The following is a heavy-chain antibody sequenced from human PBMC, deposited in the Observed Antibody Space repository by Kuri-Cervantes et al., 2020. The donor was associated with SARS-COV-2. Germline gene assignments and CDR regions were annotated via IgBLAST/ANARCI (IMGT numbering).Heavy chain of an antibody. Sequence: GESLKISCAASGFTFSSYWMSWVRQAPGKGLEWVANIKQDGSEKYYVDSVKGRFTSSRDNAKNSLYLQMNSLRAEDTAVYYCARGSCSSTSCYYTNWFDPWGQGTLVTVSS. V-gene: IGHV3-7*01. CDR1: GFTFSSYW. D-gene: IGHD2-2*01. CDR2: IKQDGSEK. CDR3: ARGSCSSTSCYYTNWFDP. J-gene: IGHJ5*02.